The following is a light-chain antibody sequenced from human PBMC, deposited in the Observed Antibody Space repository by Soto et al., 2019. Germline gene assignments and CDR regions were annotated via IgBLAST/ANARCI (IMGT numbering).Light chain of an antibody. CDR2: EVD. V-gene: IGLV2-14*03. CDR1: SSDVGGYDY. Sequence: QSVLTQPATVSGSPGQSITISCTGTSSDVGGYDYVSWYQQHPGKAPNLMIYEVDNRPSGVSNRFSGSKSGNTASLTISGXXXEDEAXXXCCSYTSSSTAYVFGAGTKLTVL. J-gene: IGLJ1*01. CDR3: CSYTSSSTAYV.